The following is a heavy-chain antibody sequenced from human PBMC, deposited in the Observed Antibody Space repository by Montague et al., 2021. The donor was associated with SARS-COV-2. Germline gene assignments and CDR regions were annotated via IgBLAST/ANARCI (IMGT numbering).Heavy chain of an antibody. Sequence: SETLSLTCAVHGGSFSTYSWNWIRQPPGKGLEWIGEIHHGGSTNYNPSLKSRATISADTSKNQFSLKLTSVAAADTAVYYCARLGDGVVPSPILGVGPYYSYYYMDVWGKGTTVTVSS. D-gene: IGHD3-10*01. J-gene: IGHJ6*03. CDR2: IHHGGST. V-gene: IGHV4-34*01. CDR3: ARLGDGVVPSPILGVGPYYSYYYMDV. CDR1: GGSFSTYS.